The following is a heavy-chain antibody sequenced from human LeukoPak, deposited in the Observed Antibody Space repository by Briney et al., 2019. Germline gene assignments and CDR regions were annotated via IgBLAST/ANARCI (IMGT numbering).Heavy chain of an antibody. CDR2: IYHSGSA. V-gene: IGHV4-38-2*01. D-gene: IGHD1-1*01. J-gene: IGHJ4*02. CDR1: GYSISSGYY. CDR3: ARVERLFPDY. Sequence: PSETLSLTCAVSGYSISSGYYWGGIRQPPGKGLGWIGSIYHSGSAYYNPSLKSRVTISVDTSKNQFSLKLSSVTAADTAVYYCARVERLFPDYWGQGTLVTVSS.